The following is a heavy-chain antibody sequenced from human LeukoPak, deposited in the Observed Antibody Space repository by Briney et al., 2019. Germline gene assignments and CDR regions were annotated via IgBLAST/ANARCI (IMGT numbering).Heavy chain of an antibody. CDR1: GYTFTSYA. Sequence: ASVKVSCKAYGYTFTSYAMHWVRQAPVQRLEWMGWINAGNGNTKYSQKFQGRVTITRDTSASTAYMELSSLRSEDTAVYYCARDRAYYYAEYYFDYWGQGTLVTVSS. V-gene: IGHV1-3*01. CDR2: INAGNGNT. J-gene: IGHJ4*02. D-gene: IGHD3-10*01. CDR3: ARDRAYYYAEYYFDY.